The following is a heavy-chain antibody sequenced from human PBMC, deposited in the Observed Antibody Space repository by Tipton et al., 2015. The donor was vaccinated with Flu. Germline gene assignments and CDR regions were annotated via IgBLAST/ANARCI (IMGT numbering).Heavy chain of an antibody. CDR2: INHSGST. J-gene: IGHJ5*01. V-gene: IGHV4-34*01. D-gene: IGHD3-3*01. Sequence: TLSLTCAVYGGSFSGYYWSWIRQPPGKGLEWIGEINHSGSTNYNPSLKSRVTISVDTSENRFSLRLNSVTAADTAVYFCARVQGYYDGSGYINWFDSWGQGVLVTVSS. CDR3: ARVQGYYDGSGYINWFDS. CDR1: GGSFSGYY.